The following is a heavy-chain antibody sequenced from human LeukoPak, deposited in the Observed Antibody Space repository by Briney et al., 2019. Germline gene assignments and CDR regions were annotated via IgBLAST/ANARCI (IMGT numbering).Heavy chain of an antibody. Sequence: GGSLRLSCAPSGFTFSRHGMHWVRQAPGKGLEWVAIVPNDGSRKYYAHSVEGRFTISRDNSKNTLYLQMDSLRAEDTAVYYCARDRAWNYFDYWGQGTLVTVSS. CDR1: GFTFSRHG. CDR2: VPNDGSRK. CDR3: ARDRAWNYFDY. D-gene: IGHD3-3*01. J-gene: IGHJ4*02. V-gene: IGHV3-30*03.